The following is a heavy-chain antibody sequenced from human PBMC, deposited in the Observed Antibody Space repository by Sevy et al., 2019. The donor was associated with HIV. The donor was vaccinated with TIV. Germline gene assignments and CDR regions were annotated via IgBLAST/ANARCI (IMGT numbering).Heavy chain of an antibody. CDR3: ARVVPAATYSRFDP. J-gene: IGHJ5*02. CDR1: GYTFTSYD. Sequence: ASVKVSCKASGYTFTSYDINWVRQATGQGLEWMGWMNPNRGNTCYAQKFQGRVTMTRNTSISTAYMELSSLGSEDTAVYYCARVVPAATYSRFDPWGQGTLVTVSS. D-gene: IGHD2-2*01. CDR2: MNPNRGNT. V-gene: IGHV1-8*01.